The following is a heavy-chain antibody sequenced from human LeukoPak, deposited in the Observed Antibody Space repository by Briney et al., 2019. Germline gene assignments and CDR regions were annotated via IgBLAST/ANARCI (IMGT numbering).Heavy chain of an antibody. J-gene: IGHJ4*02. CDR3: ARVTGYNRMGDY. CDR2: MNPNSGNT. CDR1: GYTFTNFD. V-gene: IGHV1-8*03. Sequence: ASVKVSCKASGYTFTNFDINWVRQATGQGLEWMGWMNPNSGNTGYAQKFQGRVTITRNTSISTAYMELSSLRSEDTAVYYCARVTGYNRMGDYWGQGTLVTVSS. D-gene: IGHD1-14*01.